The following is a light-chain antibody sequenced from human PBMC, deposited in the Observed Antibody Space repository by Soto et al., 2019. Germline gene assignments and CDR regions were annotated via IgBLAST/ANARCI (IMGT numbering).Light chain of an antibody. CDR3: SSWDDNLDAEV. CDR1: SSNIGSNT. J-gene: IGLJ1*01. Sequence: QSVLTQPPSASGTPGQRVTISCSGSSSNIGSNTVNWYQQIPGTAPKLLIYTNDQRPSGVPDRFSGSKSGTSASLAISGLQFEDEADYHCSSWDDNLDAEVFGAGTKVTVL. V-gene: IGLV1-44*01. CDR2: TND.